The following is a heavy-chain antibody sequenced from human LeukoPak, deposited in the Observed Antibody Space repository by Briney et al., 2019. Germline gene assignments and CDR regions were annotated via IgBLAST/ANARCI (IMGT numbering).Heavy chain of an antibody. J-gene: IGHJ3*02. V-gene: IGHV3-23*01. Sequence: GGSLRLSCAASGFTFSSYAMSWVRQAPGKGLEWVSTFSGSGGNTYYADSVKGRFTISRGNAKNSVYLQMNSLRAEDTAVYYCARDIKGQYQDAFDIWGQGTMVTVSS. CDR3: ARDIKGQYQDAFDI. CDR2: FSGSGGNT. CDR1: GFTFSSYA. D-gene: IGHD2-2*01.